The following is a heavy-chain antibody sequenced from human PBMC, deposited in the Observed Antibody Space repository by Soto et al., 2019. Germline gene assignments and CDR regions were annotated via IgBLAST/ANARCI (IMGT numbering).Heavy chain of an antibody. V-gene: IGHV3-23*01. J-gene: IGHJ4*02. Sequence: GGSLRLSCAASGFTFSSYAMSWVRQAPGKGLEWVSAISGSGGSTYYADSVKGRFTISRDNSKNTLYLQMNSLRAEDTAVYYCAEDGYCSSTTCYSRFDYWGQGSLVTVSS. CDR1: GFTFSSYA. CDR3: AEDGYCSSTTCYSRFDY. D-gene: IGHD2-2*03. CDR2: ISGSGGST.